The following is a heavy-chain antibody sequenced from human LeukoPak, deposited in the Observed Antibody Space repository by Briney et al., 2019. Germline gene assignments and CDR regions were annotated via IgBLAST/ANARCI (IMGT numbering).Heavy chain of an antibody. CDR2: INHSGST. D-gene: IGHD3-10*01. Sequence: TSETLSLTCAVYGGSFSGYYWSWIRQPPGKGLEWIGEINHSGSTNYNPSLKSRVTISVDTSKNQFSLKLSPVTAADTAAYYCARRRGDGSGNYYIKYYYYYYMDVWGKGTTVTVSS. V-gene: IGHV4-34*01. CDR3: ARRRGDGSGNYYIKYYYYYYMDV. J-gene: IGHJ6*03. CDR1: GGSFSGYY.